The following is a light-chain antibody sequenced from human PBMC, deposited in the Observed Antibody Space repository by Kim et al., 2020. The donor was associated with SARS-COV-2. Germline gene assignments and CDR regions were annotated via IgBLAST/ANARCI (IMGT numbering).Light chain of an antibody. CDR2: WAS. Sequence: ATINCKSSQSVLYTSNNKNYLAWYQQKSGPPPKLLIYWASTRESGVPDRFSGGGSGTDFTLTISSLQAEDVAVYYCQQYYSTPLTFGGGTKVDIK. CDR3: QQYYSTPLT. V-gene: IGKV4-1*01. CDR1: QSVLYTSNNKNY. J-gene: IGKJ4*01.